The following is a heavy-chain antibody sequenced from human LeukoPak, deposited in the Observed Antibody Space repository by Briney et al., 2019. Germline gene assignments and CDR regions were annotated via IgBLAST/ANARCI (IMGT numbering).Heavy chain of an antibody. CDR1: GFAFSTYA. CDR3: ARVTIVGAFDY. CDR2: ISANGGST. J-gene: IGHJ4*02. Sequence: GGSLRLSCAASGFAFSTYAMNWVRQAPGKGLEWVSGISANGGSTYYGDSVKGRFTISRDNSKNMLYLQMNSLRAEDTAVYYCARVTIVGAFDYWGQGTLVTVSS. V-gene: IGHV3-23*01. D-gene: IGHD1-26*01.